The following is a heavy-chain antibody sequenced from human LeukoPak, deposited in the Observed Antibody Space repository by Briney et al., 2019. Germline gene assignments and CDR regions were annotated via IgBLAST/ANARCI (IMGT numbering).Heavy chain of an antibody. J-gene: IGHJ6*02. CDR2: ISYDGNNK. CDR1: GFTFTSYG. V-gene: IGHV3-30*18. Sequence: GGSLRLSCAASGFTFTSYGMRWVRQAPGKGLEWVAAISYDGNNKYYADSVKGRFTISRDNTKNTLYLQMNSLRTEDTAVYYCAKDLVPWELRDDSYGMDVWGQGTTVTVSS. CDR3: AKDLVPWELRDDSYGMDV. D-gene: IGHD1-26*01.